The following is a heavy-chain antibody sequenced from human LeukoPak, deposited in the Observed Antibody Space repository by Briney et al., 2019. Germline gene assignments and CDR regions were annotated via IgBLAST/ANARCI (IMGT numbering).Heavy chain of an antibody. CDR1: GFTFSSYA. D-gene: IGHD4-17*01. CDR2: IPYDGSNK. J-gene: IGHJ4*02. V-gene: IGHV3-30*04. Sequence: SGGSLRLSCAASGFTFSSYAMHWVRQAPGEGLEWVAVIPYDGSNKYYADSVKGRFTISRDNSKNTLYLQMNSLRAEDTAVYYCARGYGDYPYFDYWGQGTLVTVSS. CDR3: ARGYGDYPYFDY.